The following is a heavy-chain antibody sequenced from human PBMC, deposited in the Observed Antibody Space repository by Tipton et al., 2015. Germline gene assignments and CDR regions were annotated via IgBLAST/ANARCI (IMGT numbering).Heavy chain of an antibody. V-gene: IGHV4-39*07. J-gene: IGHJ4*02. Sequence: LRLSCSVSGGSISNSNYYWGWIRQPPGKGLEWIGGLSYSGKTTYNPPLRSRVTMSVDTSKKQFSLKLDSVTAADTAVYYCAGPRGMPAIFGLPWDYYFDYWGQGALVTVSS. CDR3: AGPRGMPAIFGLPWDYYFDY. D-gene: IGHD3-3*01. CDR2: LSYSGKT. CDR1: GGSISNSNYY.